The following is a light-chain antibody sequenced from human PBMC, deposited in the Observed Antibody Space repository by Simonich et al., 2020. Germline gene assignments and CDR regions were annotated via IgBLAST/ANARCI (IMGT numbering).Light chain of an antibody. CDR2: WAS. Sequence: DIVMTQSPDSLAVSLGERATINCKSRQSVLYSSNNKNYLAWYQQKPGQPPKLLIYWASTGESGVPDRFSGSGSGTDFTLTISSLQAEDVAVYYCQQYYSTPPTFGQGTKVEIK. CDR1: QSVLYSSNNKNY. V-gene: IGKV4-1*01. CDR3: QQYYSTPPT. J-gene: IGKJ1*01.